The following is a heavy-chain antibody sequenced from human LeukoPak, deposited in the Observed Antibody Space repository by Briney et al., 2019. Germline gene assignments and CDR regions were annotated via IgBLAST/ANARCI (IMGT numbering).Heavy chain of an antibody. J-gene: IGHJ3*02. D-gene: IGHD1-26*01. CDR2: IYYSGST. V-gene: IGHV4-59*01. CDR1: GGSISSYY. CDR3: ARGQWELLRSDAFDI. Sequence: SETLSLTCTVSGGSISSYYWSWIRQPPGKGLEWIGYIYYSGSTNYNPSLKSRVTISVDTSKNQFSLKLSSVTAADTAVYYCARGQWELLRSDAFDIWGQGAMVTVSS.